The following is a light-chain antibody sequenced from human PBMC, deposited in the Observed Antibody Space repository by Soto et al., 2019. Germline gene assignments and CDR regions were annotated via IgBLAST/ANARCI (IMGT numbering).Light chain of an antibody. CDR2: DVI. V-gene: IGLV2-8*01. Sequence: QSVLTQPPSASGSPGQSVTISCTGTGSDIGAYNYVSWYQQYPGKAPKVMIYDVIKRPSVVPDRFSGSKSGNTASLTVSGLRADDEAVYYCSSFVGGDSFDVIFGGGTKLTVL. CDR3: SSFVGGDSFDVI. J-gene: IGLJ2*01. CDR1: GSDIGAYNY.